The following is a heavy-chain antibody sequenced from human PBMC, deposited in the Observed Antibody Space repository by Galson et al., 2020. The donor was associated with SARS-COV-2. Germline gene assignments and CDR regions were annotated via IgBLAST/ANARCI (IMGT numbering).Heavy chain of an antibody. CDR2: ISSDDTNK. V-gene: IGHV3-30*04. CDR1: GFALSNSA. Sequence: SCAASGFALSNSAMHWVRQAPGKGLEWVAIISSDDTNKYNSDYVKGRFTISRDISKNTLYLQMNSLRPEDTAVYYCARETDDHTSSWYAYWGQGARVSVSS. CDR3: ARETDDHTSSWYAY. D-gene: IGHD6-13*01. J-gene: IGHJ4*02.